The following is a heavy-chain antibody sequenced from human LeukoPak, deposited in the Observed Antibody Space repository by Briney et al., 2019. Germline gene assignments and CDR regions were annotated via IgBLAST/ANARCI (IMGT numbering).Heavy chain of an antibody. V-gene: IGHV3-23*01. D-gene: IGHD2-15*01. Sequence: SGGSLRLSCAASGFTFSSYAMSWVRQAPGKGLEWVSAISGSGGSTHYADSVKGRFTISRDNSKNTLYLQMNSLRAEDTAVYYCASLDCSGGSCYPYYYYYYMDVWGKGTTVTVSS. CDR3: ASLDCSGGSCYPYYYYYYMDV. CDR1: GFTFSSYA. CDR2: ISGSGGST. J-gene: IGHJ6*03.